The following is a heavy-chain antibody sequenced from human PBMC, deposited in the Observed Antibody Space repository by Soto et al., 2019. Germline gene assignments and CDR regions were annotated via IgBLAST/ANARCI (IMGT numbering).Heavy chain of an antibody. CDR3: ARGEGSYFPFDL. CDR2: IYYSVRT. J-gene: IGHJ4*02. V-gene: IGHV4-59*01. Sequence: QVQLQESGPGLVKPSETLSLTCTVSGGSISPYYWNWIRQFPGKGLEWIAYIYYSVRTYYNPSLTSRVTISLDTAKNQFSLKLTSVTAADTAMYYCARGEGSYFPFDLWGQGTLVTVSS. CDR1: GGSISPYY. D-gene: IGHD1-26*01.